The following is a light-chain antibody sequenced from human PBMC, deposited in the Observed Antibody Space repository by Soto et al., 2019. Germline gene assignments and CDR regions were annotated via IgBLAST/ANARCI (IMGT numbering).Light chain of an antibody. Sequence: QSVLTQPPSVSGAPGQRVTISCTGSSSNIGAGYDVHWYQQLPGTAPKLLIYGNSNRPSGVPDRFSGSKSGTSASPAITGLQAEDEADYYCQSYDSSLSVPYVFGIGTRSP. J-gene: IGLJ1*01. CDR3: QSYDSSLSVPYV. V-gene: IGLV1-40*01. CDR1: SSNIGAGYD. CDR2: GNS.